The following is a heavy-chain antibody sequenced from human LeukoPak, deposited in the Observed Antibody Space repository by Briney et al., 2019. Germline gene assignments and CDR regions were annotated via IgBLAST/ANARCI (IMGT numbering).Heavy chain of an antibody. CDR3: ARLGATARPPYYYYYMDV. D-gene: IGHD6-6*01. J-gene: IGHJ6*03. V-gene: IGHV5-51*01. CDR1: GYGFTSYW. CDR2: IYPGDSDT. Sequence: GESLQISCKGSGYGFTSYWIGWVRQMPGKGLEWMGIIYPGDSDTRYSPSFQGQVTISADKSISTAYLQWSSLKASDTAMYYCARLGATARPPYYYYYMDVWGKGTTVTVSS.